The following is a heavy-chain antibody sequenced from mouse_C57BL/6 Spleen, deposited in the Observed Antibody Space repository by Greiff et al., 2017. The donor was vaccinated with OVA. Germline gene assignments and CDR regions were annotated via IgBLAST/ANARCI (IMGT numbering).Heavy chain of an antibody. Sequence: DVKLQESGGGLVKPGGSLKLSCAASGFTFSDYGMHWVRQAPEKGLEWVAYISSGSSTIYYADTVKGRFTISRDNAKNTLFLQMTSLRSEDTAMYYCARFLYGSSYFDVWGTGTTVTVSS. V-gene: IGHV5-17*01. CDR3: ARFLYGSSYFDV. CDR2: ISSGSSTI. D-gene: IGHD1-1*01. J-gene: IGHJ1*03. CDR1: GFTFSDYG.